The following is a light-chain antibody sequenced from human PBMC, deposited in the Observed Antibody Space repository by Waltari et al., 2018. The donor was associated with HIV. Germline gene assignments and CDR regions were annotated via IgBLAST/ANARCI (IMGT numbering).Light chain of an antibody. V-gene: IGLV2-14*01. Sequence: QSALTQPASVSGSPGQAVTNPRLSNYCCSSYFTFLLWLSPFPRTAPQLIIYGGSVRSSLVSHRFSASNSGKTASLTISGLQTADEAIYYGSAYVGTLTPAFGGGTQVTVL. CDR1: YCCSSYFTF. J-gene: IGLJ3*02. CDR2: GGS. CDR3: SAYVGTLTPA.